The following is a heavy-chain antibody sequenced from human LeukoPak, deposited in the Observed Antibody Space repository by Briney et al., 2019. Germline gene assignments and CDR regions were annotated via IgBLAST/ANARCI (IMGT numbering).Heavy chain of an antibody. CDR3: ARVKVGSTYWFDP. CDR1: GFIVNYNY. D-gene: IGHD1-26*01. J-gene: IGHJ5*02. V-gene: IGHV3-66*01. Sequence: GGSLRLSCAASGFIVNYNYMSWVRQAPGKGLEWVSVIYSGGSTYYADSVKGRFTISRDNSKNMVYLQMNSLRVEDTAVYYCARVKVGSTYWFDPWGQGTLVTVFS. CDR2: IYSGGST.